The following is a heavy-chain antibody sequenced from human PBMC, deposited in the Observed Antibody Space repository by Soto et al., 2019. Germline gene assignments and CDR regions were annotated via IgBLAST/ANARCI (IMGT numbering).Heavy chain of an antibody. J-gene: IGHJ5*02. V-gene: IGHV4-39*01. D-gene: IGHD1-20*01. CDR2: IYHTGTT. CDR3: VRLTSRITAASHGRSNWLGP. CDR1: GGSVTSSSCY. Sequence: QLQLQESGPGLVKPSETLSLTCTVSGGSVTSSSCYWGWIRQPPGKGLEWIGDIYHTGTTYYNPSLKSRVTIYVDTSTEQFSLKLSSVTAADTAMYYCVRLTSRITAASHGRSNWLGPRCPGNMVSVSS.